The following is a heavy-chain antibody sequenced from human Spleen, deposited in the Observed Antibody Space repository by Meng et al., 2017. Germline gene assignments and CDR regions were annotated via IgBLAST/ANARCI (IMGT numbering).Heavy chain of an antibody. J-gene: IGHJ4*02. V-gene: IGHV3-66*02. CDR1: GFSVSHNY. Sequence: GESLKISCAASGFSVSHNYMSWVRQAPGKGLEWVSVIYSGGNTYYADSVKGRFTISRDNSKNTVFLHINSLRPEDTAVYYCARSPIDKYDIIALPLDYWGQGTLVTVSS. CDR3: ARSPIDKYDIIALPLDY. D-gene: IGHD2-21*01. CDR2: IYSGGNT.